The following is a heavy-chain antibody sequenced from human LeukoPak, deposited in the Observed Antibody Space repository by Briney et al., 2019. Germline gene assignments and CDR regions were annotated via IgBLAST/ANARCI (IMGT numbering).Heavy chain of an antibody. CDR1: AFTFSSYA. V-gene: IGHV3-23*01. CDR3: AKDSAVVPAAPYGMDV. J-gene: IGHJ6*02. Sequence: GGSLRLSCAASAFTFSSYAMNWVRQAPGKGLEWVSTISGSGGGTYYADSVKGRFTISRDNPKNTLYLQMNSLRAEDTAVYYCAKDSAVVPAAPYGMDVCGQGTTVTVSS. CDR2: ISGSGGGT. D-gene: IGHD2-2*01.